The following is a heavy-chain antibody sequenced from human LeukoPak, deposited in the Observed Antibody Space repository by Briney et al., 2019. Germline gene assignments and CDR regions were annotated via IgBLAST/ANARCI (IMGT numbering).Heavy chain of an antibody. V-gene: IGHV4-59*12. CDR2: IYYSGNT. D-gene: IGHD3-22*01. J-gene: IGHJ4*02. CDR3: ARSGTMIVVDPFDY. Sequence: SETLSLTCTVSGGSISSYYWTWIRQPPGKGLEWLGYIYYSGNTNYNPSLKSRVTISLDTSKNQFSLKLSSVTAADTAVYYCARSGTMIVVDPFDYWGQGTLVTVPS. CDR1: GGSISSYY.